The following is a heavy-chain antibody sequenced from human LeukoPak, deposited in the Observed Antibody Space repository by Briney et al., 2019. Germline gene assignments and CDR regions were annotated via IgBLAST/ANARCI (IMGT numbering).Heavy chain of an antibody. CDR2: ISGSGGST. CDR3: AKDYAPELLPYFDY. Sequence: PGGSLRLSCAASGFTFSSYAMSWVRQAPGRGLEWVSAISGSGGSTYYADSVKGRFTISRDNSKNTLYLQMNSLRAEDTAVYYCAKDYAPELLPYFDYWGQGTLVTVSS. D-gene: IGHD1-26*01. J-gene: IGHJ4*02. V-gene: IGHV3-23*01. CDR1: GFTFSSYA.